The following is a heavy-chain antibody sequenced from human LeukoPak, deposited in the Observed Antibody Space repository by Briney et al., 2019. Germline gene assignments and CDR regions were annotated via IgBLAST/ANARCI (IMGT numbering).Heavy chain of an antibody. V-gene: IGHV3-30-3*01. Sequence: GGSLRLSCAASGFTFSSYAMHWVRQAPGKGLEWVAVISYDGSNKHYADSVKGRFTISRDNSKNTLYLQMNSLRAEDTAVYYCARDYSSGDYFDYWGQGTLVTVSS. D-gene: IGHD2-8*02. CDR2: ISYDGSNK. CDR1: GFTFSSYA. J-gene: IGHJ4*02. CDR3: ARDYSSGDYFDY.